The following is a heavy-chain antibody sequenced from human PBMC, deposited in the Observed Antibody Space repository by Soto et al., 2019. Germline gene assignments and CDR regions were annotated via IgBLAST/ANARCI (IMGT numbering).Heavy chain of an antibody. Sequence: EVQLVESGGGIVRPGGSLRLSCAASGFSFSSYWMHWVRQVPGKGLVWVARMNEDGGTTDYADSVKGRFNISRDNAKNTLYLQMNSLRVEDTAVYYCASDLSGRADVWGQGTTVTVSS. CDR3: ASDLSGRADV. CDR1: GFSFSSYW. J-gene: IGHJ6*02. V-gene: IGHV3-74*02. CDR2: MNEDGGTT. D-gene: IGHD3-10*01.